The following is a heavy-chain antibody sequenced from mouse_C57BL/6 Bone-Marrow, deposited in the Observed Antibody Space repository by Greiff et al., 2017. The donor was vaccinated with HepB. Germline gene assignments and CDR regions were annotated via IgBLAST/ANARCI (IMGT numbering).Heavy chain of an antibody. CDR1: GFNIKDDY. CDR2: IDPENGDT. Sequence: VQLKQSGAELVRPGASVKLSCTASGFNIKDDYMHWVKQRPEQGLEWIGWIDPENGDTEYASKFQGKATITADTSSNTAYLQLSSLTSEDTAVYYCTTWCITTVVATRNFDYWGQGTTLTVSS. V-gene: IGHV14-4*01. D-gene: IGHD1-1*01. J-gene: IGHJ2*01. CDR3: TTWCITTVVATRNFDY.